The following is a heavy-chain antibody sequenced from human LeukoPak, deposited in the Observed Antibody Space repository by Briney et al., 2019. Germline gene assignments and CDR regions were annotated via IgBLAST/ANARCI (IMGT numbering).Heavy chain of an antibody. J-gene: IGHJ4*02. CDR3: AKDTIFGVVIIRDYFDY. D-gene: IGHD3-3*01. CDR2: ISGSGGST. CDR1: GFTFSSYA. Sequence: PGGSLRLSCAASGFTFSSYAMSWVRQAPGKGLEWVSAISGSGGSTYYADSVKGRFTISRDNSKNTLYLQMNSLRAEDTAVYCCAKDTIFGVVIIRDYFDYWGQGTLVTVSS. V-gene: IGHV3-23*01.